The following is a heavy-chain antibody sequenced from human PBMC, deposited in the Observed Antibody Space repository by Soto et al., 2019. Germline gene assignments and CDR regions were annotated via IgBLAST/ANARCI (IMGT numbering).Heavy chain of an antibody. D-gene: IGHD3-10*01. J-gene: IGHJ4*02. CDR2: IYYSGST. V-gene: IGHV4-30-4*01. Sequence: QVQLQESGPGLVKPSQTLSLTCTVSGGSISRGDYSWSWIRQPPGKGLAWIGYIYYSGSTYYNPSLKSRVTISVDTSKNQVSLKLSSVTAADTAVYDCAREPSGEGPFDYWGQGTLVTVSA. CDR3: AREPSGEGPFDY. CDR1: GGSISRGDYS.